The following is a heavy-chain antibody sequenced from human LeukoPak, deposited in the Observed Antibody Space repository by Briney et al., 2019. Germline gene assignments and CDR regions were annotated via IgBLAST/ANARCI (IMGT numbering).Heavy chain of an antibody. Sequence: GGSLRLSCAASGFTFSSHEMIWVRQAPGKGLEWVSGISGSGGSTYYADSVKGRFTVSRDTSKNTLYLQMNSLRAEDTALYYCAKDFAPSGYSSGWYLFDYWGLGTLVTVSS. V-gene: IGHV3-23*01. CDR2: ISGSGGST. D-gene: IGHD6-19*01. J-gene: IGHJ4*02. CDR1: GFTFSSHE. CDR3: AKDFAPSGYSSGWYLFDY.